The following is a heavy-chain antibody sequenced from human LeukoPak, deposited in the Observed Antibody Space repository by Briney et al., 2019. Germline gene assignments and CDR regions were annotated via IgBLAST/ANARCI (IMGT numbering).Heavy chain of an antibody. Sequence: SQTLSLTCAISGDSVSSNSGAWNWIRQSPSRGLQWLGRTYYRSRWDNDYAVSVKSRITISPDTSKNQFSLHLNSVTPEDTAVYYCTREVGFTGITDAFDIWGQGTMVTVSS. D-gene: IGHD1-1*01. J-gene: IGHJ3*02. CDR2: TYYRSRWDN. CDR1: GDSVSSNSGA. CDR3: TREVGFTGITDAFDI. V-gene: IGHV6-1*01.